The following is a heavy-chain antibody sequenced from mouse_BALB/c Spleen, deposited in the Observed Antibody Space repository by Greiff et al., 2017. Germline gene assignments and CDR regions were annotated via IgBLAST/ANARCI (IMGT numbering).Heavy chain of an antibody. J-gene: IGHJ4*01. CDR1: GFTFSSYG. Sequence: DVKLVESGGGLVQPGGSLKLSCAASGFTFSSYGMSWVRQTPDKRLELVATINSNGGSTYYPDSVKGRFTISRDNAKNTLYLQMSSLKSEDTAMYYCARWYYYAMDYWGQGTSVTVSS. V-gene: IGHV5-6-3*01. D-gene: IGHD1-1*02. CDR2: INSNGGST. CDR3: ARWYYYAMDY.